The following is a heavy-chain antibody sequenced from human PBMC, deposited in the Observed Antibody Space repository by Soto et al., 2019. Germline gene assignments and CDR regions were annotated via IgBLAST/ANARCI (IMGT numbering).Heavy chain of an antibody. CDR1: GGSIRSSSSY. Sequence: QLQLQESGPGLVKPSETLSLTCTVSGGSIRSSSSYWDWIRQPPGKGLEWIGSIYYSGSTYYNPSLKSRGIISMDKSKNQFSLNVSSVTAADTAVYYCARRRGVVQDGMDVWGPGPTVIVSS. V-gene: IGHV4-39*01. CDR3: ARRRGVVQDGMDV. CDR2: IYYSGST. D-gene: IGHD3-3*01. J-gene: IGHJ6*02.